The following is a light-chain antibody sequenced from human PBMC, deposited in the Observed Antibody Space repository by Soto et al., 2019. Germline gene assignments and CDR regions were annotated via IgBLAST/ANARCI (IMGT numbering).Light chain of an antibody. CDR3: QQRSNWPLT. Sequence: IVLTPSAATLVLSAVRRATCSFRASQRVSSSYLAWYQQKPGQAPRLLIYDASTRATAIPARFSGSGSGTDFTLTIGRLEPDDFAVYYCQQRSNWPLTFGQGTKLEIK. CDR1: QRVSSSY. J-gene: IGKJ5*01. CDR2: DAS. V-gene: IGKV3-11*01.